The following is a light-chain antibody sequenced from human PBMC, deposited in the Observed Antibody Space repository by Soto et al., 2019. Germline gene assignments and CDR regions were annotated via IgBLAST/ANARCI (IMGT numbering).Light chain of an antibody. Sequence: EIVLTQSPCTLSLSPGERATISCRASQSVSSSYFAWYQQKPGQAPRLLIYGASSRDTGIPDRFSGSGSGTDFTLTISRLEPEDFAVYYCQQYGSSPRTFGQGTKVEIK. CDR2: GAS. CDR1: QSVSSSY. V-gene: IGKV3-20*01. J-gene: IGKJ1*01. CDR3: QQYGSSPRT.